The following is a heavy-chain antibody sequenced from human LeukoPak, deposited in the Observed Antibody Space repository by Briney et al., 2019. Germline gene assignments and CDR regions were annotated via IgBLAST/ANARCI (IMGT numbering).Heavy chain of an antibody. J-gene: IGHJ4*02. D-gene: IGHD6-13*01. CDR2: ISGSGGST. CDR1: GFTFSSYA. Sequence: GGSLRLSCAASGFTFSSYAMSWVRQAPGKGLEWVSAISGSGGSTYYADSVKGRFTISRDNARNTLYLQMNSLRAEDTAVYYCARVSSSSWWALDYWGQGTLVTVSS. V-gene: IGHV3-23*01. CDR3: ARVSSSSWWALDY.